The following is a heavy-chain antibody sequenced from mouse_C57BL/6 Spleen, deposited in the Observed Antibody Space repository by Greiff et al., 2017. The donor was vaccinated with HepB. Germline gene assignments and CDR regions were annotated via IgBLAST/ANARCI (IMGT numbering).Heavy chain of an antibody. V-gene: IGHV1-72*01. CDR2: IDPNSGGT. CDR3: ARANWDEDYAMDY. CDR1: GYTFTSYW. Sequence: QVQLKQPGAELVKPGASVKLSCKASGYTFTSYWMHWVKQRPGRGLEWIGRIDPNSGGTKYNEKFKSKATLTVDKPSSTAYMQLSSLTSEDSAVYYCARANWDEDYAMDYWGQGTSVTVSS. J-gene: IGHJ4*01. D-gene: IGHD4-1*01.